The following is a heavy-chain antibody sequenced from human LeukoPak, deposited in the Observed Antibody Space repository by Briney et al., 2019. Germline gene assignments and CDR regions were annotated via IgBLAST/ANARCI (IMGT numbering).Heavy chain of an antibody. V-gene: IGHV1-8*03. CDR3: ATTGGAPDAFDI. J-gene: IGHJ3*02. CDR1: GYTFTSYD. D-gene: IGHD3-16*01. Sequence: ASVKVSCKASGYTFTSYDINWVRQATGQGLEWMGWMNPNSGNTGYAQKFQGRVTITRNTSISTAYMELSSLRSEDTAVYYCATTGGAPDAFDISGQGKKVTVAS. CDR2: MNPNSGNT.